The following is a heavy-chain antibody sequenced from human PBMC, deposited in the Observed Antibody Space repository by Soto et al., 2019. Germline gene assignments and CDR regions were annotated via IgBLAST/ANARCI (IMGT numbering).Heavy chain of an antibody. J-gene: IGHJ6*04. CDR2: IYYSGST. D-gene: IGHD3-3*01. Sequence: PSETLSLTCTVSGASISSTYWSWIQQPPGKGLEWIGYIYYSGSTNYNPSLKSRVTISVDTSKNQFSLKLSSVTAADTAVYYCARLLDYDFCSGSYGPHYYYFMDVWGKGTTVTVYS. CDR3: ARLLDYDFCSGSYGPHYYYFMDV. V-gene: IGHV4-59*08. CDR1: GASISSTY.